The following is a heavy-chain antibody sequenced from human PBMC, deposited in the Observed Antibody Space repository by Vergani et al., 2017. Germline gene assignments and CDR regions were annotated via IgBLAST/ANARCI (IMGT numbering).Heavy chain of an antibody. CDR1: GYTFTSYY. D-gene: IGHD6-13*01. Sequence: QVQLVQSGAEVKKPGASVKVSCKASGYTFTSYYMHWVRQAPGQGLEWMGIINPSGGSTSYAQKFQVRVTMTRVTSTSTVYRELRSLRSDDTAVYYCARETSIAAAYGMDVWGQGTTVTVSS. J-gene: IGHJ6*02. CDR2: INPSGGST. V-gene: IGHV1-46*01. CDR3: ARETSIAAAYGMDV.